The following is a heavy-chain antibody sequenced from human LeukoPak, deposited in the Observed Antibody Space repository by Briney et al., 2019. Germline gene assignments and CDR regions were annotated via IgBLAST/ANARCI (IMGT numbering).Heavy chain of an antibody. D-gene: IGHD6-25*01. CDR1: GFSFNNYR. Sequence: GGSLRLSCVASGFSFNNYRMTWVRQAPGKGLEWVANIKQDGSEKQYVDSVKGRFAISRDNAKKSLYLQINTLGAEDTAVYYCVRGPHIAATSYWGQGTLVTVSS. J-gene: IGHJ4*02. CDR3: VRGPHIAATSY. V-gene: IGHV3-7*03. CDR2: IKQDGSEK.